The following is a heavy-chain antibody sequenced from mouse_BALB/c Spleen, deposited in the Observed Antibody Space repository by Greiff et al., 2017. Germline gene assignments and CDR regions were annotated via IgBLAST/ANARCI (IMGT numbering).Heavy chain of an antibody. J-gene: IGHJ1*01. CDR3: ARDQGDYGSSYGGWYFDD. V-gene: IGHV2-9*02. D-gene: IGHD1-1*01. CDR1: GFSLTSYG. Sequence: QVQLQESGPGLVAPSQSLSITCTVSGFSLTSYGVHWVRQPPGKGLEWLGVIWAGGSTNYNSALMSRLTISKANSTSHVFLKMNSLQTDDTAMYYCARDQGDYGSSYGGWYFDDWGAGTTVTVSS. CDR2: IWAGGST.